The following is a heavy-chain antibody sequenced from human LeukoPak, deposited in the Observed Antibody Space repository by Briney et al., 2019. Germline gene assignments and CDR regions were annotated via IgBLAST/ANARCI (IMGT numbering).Heavy chain of an antibody. CDR3: ARTPRGYSGQGQNWFDP. V-gene: IGHV4-34*01. CDR1: GGSFSSHY. J-gene: IGHJ5*02. D-gene: IGHD5-12*01. Sequence: PSETLSLTCTVSGGSFSSHYWSWIRQPPGKGLEWIGEINHSGSTNYNPSLKSRVTISVDTSKNQFSLKLSSVTAADTAVYYCARTPRGYSGQGQNWFDPWGQGTLVTVSS. CDR2: INHSGST.